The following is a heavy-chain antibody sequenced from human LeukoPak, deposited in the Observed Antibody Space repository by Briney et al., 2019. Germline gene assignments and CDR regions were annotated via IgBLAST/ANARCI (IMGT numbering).Heavy chain of an antibody. CDR2: ISAYNGNT. Sequence: ASVKVSCKASGYTFTSYGISWVRQAPGQGLEWMGWISAYNGNTNYTQKLQGRVTMTTDTSTSTAYIELRSLRSDDTAVYYCAREVYSGSYYWDAFDISGQGTIVTVSS. V-gene: IGHV1-18*01. CDR1: GYTFTSYG. CDR3: AREVYSGSYYWDAFDI. D-gene: IGHD1-26*01. J-gene: IGHJ3*02.